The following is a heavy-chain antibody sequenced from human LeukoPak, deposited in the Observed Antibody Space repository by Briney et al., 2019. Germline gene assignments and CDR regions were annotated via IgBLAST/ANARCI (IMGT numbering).Heavy chain of an antibody. J-gene: IGHJ4*02. Sequence: GGSLRLSCAASGFTFSSYAMSWVRQAPGKGREWVSAISGSGGSTYYADSVKGRFTISRDNSKNTLYLQMNSLRAEDTAVYYCAKSGVLLWFGELSYVVGFFDYWGQGTLVTVSS. V-gene: IGHV3-23*01. CDR3: AKSGVLLWFGELSYVVGFFDY. CDR2: ISGSGGST. CDR1: GFTFSSYA. D-gene: IGHD3-10*01.